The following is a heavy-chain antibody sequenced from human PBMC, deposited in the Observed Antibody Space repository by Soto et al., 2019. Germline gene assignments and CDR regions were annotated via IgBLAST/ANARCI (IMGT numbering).Heavy chain of an antibody. V-gene: IGHV3-30*18. Sequence: HVQLVESGGGVVQPGRSLRLSCAVSGFNFSSYGMHWVRQAPGKGLEWVAVISYDGSHKASADSVKGRIAISRDNSKNTLFLQMNSLREEDTTAYYCAKDLVKTSRWPADWGQGTLVSVSS. CDR1: GFNFSSYG. D-gene: IGHD4-17*01. CDR2: ISYDGSHK. CDR3: AKDLVKTSRWPAD. J-gene: IGHJ4*02.